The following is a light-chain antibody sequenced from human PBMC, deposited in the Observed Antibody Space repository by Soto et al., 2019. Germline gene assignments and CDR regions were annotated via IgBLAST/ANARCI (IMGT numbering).Light chain of an antibody. V-gene: IGKV1-12*01. CDR3: QQANSFPLT. Sequence: DIQMTQSPSSVSASVGDRVTITCRASQGISSLLAWYQQKPGKAPNLLIHTASSLQSGVPSRFSGSGSGTDFTLTISSVQPEDFATYSGQQANSFPLTFGGGTKVEVK. CDR2: TAS. CDR1: QGISSL. J-gene: IGKJ4*01.